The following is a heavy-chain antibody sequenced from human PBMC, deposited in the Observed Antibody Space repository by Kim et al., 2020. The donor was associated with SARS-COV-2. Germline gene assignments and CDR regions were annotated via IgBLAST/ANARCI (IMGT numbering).Heavy chain of an antibody. CDR2: ISYDGGSK. D-gene: IGHD3-9*01. J-gene: IGHJ3*02. CDR1: GFTFSSYA. V-gene: IGHV3-33*06. CDR3: VKDKYYGIIIERAVDI. Sequence: GGSLRLSCSASGFTFSSYAMHWVRQAPGKGLDCVSAISYDGGSKYYADSVKGRFTISRDNSKNTLYLQMNSLRAEDTAVYYCVKDKYYGIIIERAVDI.